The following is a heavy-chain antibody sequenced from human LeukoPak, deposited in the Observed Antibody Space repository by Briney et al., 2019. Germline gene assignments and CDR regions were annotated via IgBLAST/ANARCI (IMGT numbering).Heavy chain of an antibody. J-gene: IGHJ4*02. V-gene: IGHV3-23*01. Sequence: PGGSLRLSCAASGFAFSNRAMGWVRQASGKGLEWVSVISDSGDITYYADSVKGRFTISRDNSKNTLFLQMNSLRAEDKAVYYCAKDARRTSGWYFFDYWGQGTLVTVSS. CDR2: ISDSGDIT. CDR1: GFAFSNRA. CDR3: AKDARRTSGWYFFDY. D-gene: IGHD6-19*01.